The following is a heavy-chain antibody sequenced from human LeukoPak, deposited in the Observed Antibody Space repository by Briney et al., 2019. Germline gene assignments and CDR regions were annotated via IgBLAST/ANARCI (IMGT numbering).Heavy chain of an antibody. J-gene: IGHJ4*02. Sequence: GGSLRLSCAASGFTFSSYGMHWVRQAPGKGLEWVTFIRYDGSNKYYADSVKGRFTISRDNSKNTLYLQMNSLRVEDMAVYYCAKVAPGIAVSGYLDYWGQGTLVTVSS. V-gene: IGHV3-30*02. CDR1: GFTFSSYG. D-gene: IGHD6-19*01. CDR2: IRYDGSNK. CDR3: AKVAPGIAVSGYLDY.